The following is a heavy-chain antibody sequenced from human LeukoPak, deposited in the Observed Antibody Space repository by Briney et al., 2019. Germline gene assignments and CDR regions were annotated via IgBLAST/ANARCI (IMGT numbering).Heavy chain of an antibody. D-gene: IGHD5-12*01. J-gene: IGHJ6*02. CDR2: ISSSGSTI. CDR1: GFTFSSYE. V-gene: IGHV3-48*03. Sequence: GGSLRLSCAASGFTFSSYEMNWVRQAPGKGLEWVSYISSSGSTIYYADSVKGRFTISRDNAKNSLYLQMNSLRAEDTAVYYCARQTSGYSGYDYLAIYYYGMDVWGQGTTVTVSS. CDR3: ARQTSGYSGYDYLAIYYYGMDV.